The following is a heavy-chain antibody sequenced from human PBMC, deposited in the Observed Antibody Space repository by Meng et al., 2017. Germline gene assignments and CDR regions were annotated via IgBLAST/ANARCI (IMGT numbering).Heavy chain of an antibody. CDR3: AKLGSDY. Sequence: VHLVASGGGLVLPGGSLRLSCTASEFTFSISAMSWVRQAPGKGLEWVSGISGNGGSTFYADSVKGRFTISRDNSKNSLYLQMNSLRVEDTALYYCAKLGSDYWGQGTLVTVSS. CDR2: ISGNGGST. V-gene: IGHV3-23*04. D-gene: IGHD7-27*01. CDR1: EFTFSISA. J-gene: IGHJ4*02.